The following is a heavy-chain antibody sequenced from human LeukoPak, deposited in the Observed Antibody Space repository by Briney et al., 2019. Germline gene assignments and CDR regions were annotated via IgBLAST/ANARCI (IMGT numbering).Heavy chain of an antibody. J-gene: IGHJ6*04. CDR2: ILWSGGST. D-gene: IGHD3-10*02. CDR1: GFTFDDYG. V-gene: IGHV3-20*04. CDR3: AELGITMIGGV. Sequence: PGGSLRLSCAASGFTFDDYGMSWVRQAPGKGLEWVSGILWSGGSTGYADSVKGRFTISRDNAKNSLYLQMNSLRAEDMAVYYCAELGITMIGGVWGKGTTVTISS.